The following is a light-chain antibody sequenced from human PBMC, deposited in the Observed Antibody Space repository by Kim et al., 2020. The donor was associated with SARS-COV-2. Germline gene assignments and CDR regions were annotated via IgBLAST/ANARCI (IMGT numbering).Light chain of an antibody. J-gene: IGLJ2*01. CDR1: TSSIGNNY. V-gene: IGLV1-47*01. CDR2: RNN. Sequence: ELTQPPSASGTPGQRVTISCSGSTSSIGNNYVYWYQQLPGTAPKLLIYRNNQRPSGVPDRFSGSKSGTSASLAISALRSEDEADYYCATWDDSLSGRVFGGGTKLTVL. CDR3: ATWDDSLSGRV.